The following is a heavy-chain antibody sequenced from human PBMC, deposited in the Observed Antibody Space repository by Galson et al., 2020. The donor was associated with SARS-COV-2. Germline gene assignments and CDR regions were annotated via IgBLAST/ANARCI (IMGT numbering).Heavy chain of an antibody. CDR3: ARHTDILTGYYNYYFDY. Sequence: SQTLSLTCTVSGGSISSSSYYWGWIRQTPGKGLEWIGSIYYSGSTYYNPSLKSRVTISVDTSKNQFSLKLSSVTAADTAVYYCARHTDILTGYYNYYFDYWGQGTLVTVSS. D-gene: IGHD3-9*01. V-gene: IGHV4-39*01. CDR1: GGSISSSSYY. CDR2: IYYSGST. J-gene: IGHJ4*02.